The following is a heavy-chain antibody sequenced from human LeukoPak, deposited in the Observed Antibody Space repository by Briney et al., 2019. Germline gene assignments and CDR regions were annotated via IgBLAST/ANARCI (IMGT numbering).Heavy chain of an antibody. J-gene: IGHJ6*02. CDR3: ARDQGDYPYYYGMDV. CDR2: IIPIFGTA. D-gene: IGHD4-17*01. Sequence: SVNVSCKASGGTFSSYAISWVRQAPGQGLEWMGGIIPIFGTANYAQKFQGRVTITADESTSTAYMELSSLRSEDTAVYYCARDQGDYPYYYGMDVWGQGTTVTVSS. CDR1: GGTFSSYA. V-gene: IGHV1-69*01.